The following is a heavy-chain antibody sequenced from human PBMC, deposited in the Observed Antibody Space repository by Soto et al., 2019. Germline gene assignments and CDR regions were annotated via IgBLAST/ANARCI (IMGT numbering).Heavy chain of an antibody. V-gene: IGHV1-69*06. CDR3: ARVLSNYYDSSGPLDY. CDR1: GGTFSSYA. CDR2: IIPIFGTA. J-gene: IGHJ4*02. Sequence: VKVSCKASGGTFSSYAISWVRQAPGQGLEWMGGIIPIFGTANYAQKFQGRVTITADKSTSTAYMELSSLRSEDTAVYYCARVLSNYYDSSGPLDYWGQGTLVTVSS. D-gene: IGHD3-22*01.